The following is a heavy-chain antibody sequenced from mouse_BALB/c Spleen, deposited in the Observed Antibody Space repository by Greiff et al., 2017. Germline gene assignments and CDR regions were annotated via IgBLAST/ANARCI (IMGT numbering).Heavy chain of an antibody. CDR1: GFSLTSYG. Sequence: VKLVESGPSLVQPSQSLSITCTVSGFSLTSYGVHWVRQSPGKGLEWLGVIWRGGSTDYNAAFMSRLSITKDNSKSQVFFKMNSLQADDTAIYYCASLITTVVDAMDYWGQGTSVTVSS. D-gene: IGHD1-1*01. J-gene: IGHJ4*01. CDR2: IWRGGST. V-gene: IGHV2-5-1*01. CDR3: ASLITTVVDAMDY.